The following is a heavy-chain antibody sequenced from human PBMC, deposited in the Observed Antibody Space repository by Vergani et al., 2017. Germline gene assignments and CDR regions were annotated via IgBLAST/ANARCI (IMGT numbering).Heavy chain of an antibody. Sequence: QVQLQQWGAGRLKPSETLSLTCAVYGGSFSGYYWSWIRQPPGKGLEWIGEINHSGSTNYNPSLKSRVTISVDTSKNQFSLKLSSVTAADTAVYYCARGNYGGKWDAFDIWGQGTMVTVSS. CDR3: ARGNYGGKWDAFDI. CDR1: GGSFSGYY. J-gene: IGHJ3*02. CDR2: INHSGST. D-gene: IGHD4-23*01. V-gene: IGHV4-34*01.